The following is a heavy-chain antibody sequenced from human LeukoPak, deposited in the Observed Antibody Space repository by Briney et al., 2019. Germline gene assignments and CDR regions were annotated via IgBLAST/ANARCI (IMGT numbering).Heavy chain of an antibody. CDR1: GFSLSSHS. Sequence: GGSLRLSCARSGFSLSSHSVNCVPQAPGQGVEWVSSISSSSSYIYYADSVKGRFTISRDNAKKSLSLQMNSLRAEDTAVYYCARANQGYGYVFDFWGQGTLVTVSS. D-gene: IGHD5-18*01. J-gene: IGHJ4*02. CDR2: ISSSSSYI. CDR3: ARANQGYGYVFDF. V-gene: IGHV3-21*01.